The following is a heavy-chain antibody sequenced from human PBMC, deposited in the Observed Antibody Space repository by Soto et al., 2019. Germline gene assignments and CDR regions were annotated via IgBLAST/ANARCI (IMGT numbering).Heavy chain of an antibody. V-gene: IGHV4-30-2*01. CDR1: GGSISSGGYS. D-gene: IGHD3-22*01. CDR2: IYHSGST. J-gene: IGHJ4*02. CDR3: ARGREYHYDSSGALYYFDY. Sequence: QLQLQESGSGLVKPSQTLSLTCAVSGGSISSGGYSWSWIRQPPGKGLEWIGYIYHSGSTYYNPSLKSRVTISVDRSKNQFSLKLSSVTAADTAVYYCARGREYHYDSSGALYYFDYWGQGTLVTVSS.